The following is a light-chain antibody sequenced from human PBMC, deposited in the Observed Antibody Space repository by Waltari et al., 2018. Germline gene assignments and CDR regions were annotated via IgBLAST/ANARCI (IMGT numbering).Light chain of an antibody. V-gene: IGLV3-10*01. CDR3: YSADSSGNHKGI. Sequence: SYELTQPPSVSVSPGQAARITCAGAALPKKNSYWYQQKSGQAPVLVIYEDTKRPSGIPERFSGSSSGTMATLTISGAQVGDEADYYCYSADSSGNHKGIFGGGTKVTVL. CDR2: EDT. J-gene: IGLJ2*01. CDR1: ALPKKN.